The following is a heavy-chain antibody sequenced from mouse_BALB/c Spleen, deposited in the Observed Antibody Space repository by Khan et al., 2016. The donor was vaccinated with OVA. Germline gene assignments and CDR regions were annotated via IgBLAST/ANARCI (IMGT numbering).Heavy chain of an antibody. Sequence: EVQLVESGPGLVKPSQSLTLTCTVTGYSITSDYAWNWIRQFPGSKLEWMGYIHYSGSTSYNPSLTSRISITRDTSKNQFFLQLNSVATEDTATVYCARRSVWGAGTTVTVSS. CDR2: IHYSGST. CDR3: ARRSV. J-gene: IGHJ1*01. CDR1: GYSITSDYA. V-gene: IGHV3-2*02.